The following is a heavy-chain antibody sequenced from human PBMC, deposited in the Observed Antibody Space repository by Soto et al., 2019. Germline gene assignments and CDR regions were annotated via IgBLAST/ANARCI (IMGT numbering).Heavy chain of an antibody. D-gene: IGHD3-9*01. V-gene: IGHV1-2*02. J-gene: IGHJ6*02. Sequence: ASVKVSCKASGYIFTGYHIHWVRQAPGRGLEWMGWINPNSGDTEYAQNFQGRVTMTRDTSFNLVYMEMSGLMSDDTAVYYCARDARGTRGFDEMDIWGQGSTVTVSS. CDR1: GYIFTGYH. CDR3: ARDARGTRGFDEMDI. CDR2: INPNSGDT.